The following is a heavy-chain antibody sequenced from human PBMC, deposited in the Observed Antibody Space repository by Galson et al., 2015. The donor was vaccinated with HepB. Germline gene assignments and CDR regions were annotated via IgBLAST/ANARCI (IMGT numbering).Heavy chain of an antibody. D-gene: IGHD1-26*01. V-gene: IGHV3-64D*06. Sequence: SLRLSCAASGFTFSSYAMHWVRQAPGKGLEYVSAISSNGGSTYYADSVKGRFTISRDNSKNTLYLQMSSLRSEDTAVYYCVKDRPVWELHTRFYYLGQGTLVTVSS. CDR2: ISSNGGST. CDR1: GFTFSSYA. CDR3: VKDRPVWELHTRFYY. J-gene: IGHJ4*02.